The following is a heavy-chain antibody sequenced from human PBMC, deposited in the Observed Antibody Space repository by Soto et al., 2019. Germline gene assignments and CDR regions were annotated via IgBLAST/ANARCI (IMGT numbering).Heavy chain of an antibody. V-gene: IGHV3-48*02. CDR1: GFTFSSYS. D-gene: IGHD3-3*01. Sequence: GGSLRLSCAASGFTFSSYSMNWVRQAPGKGLEWVSYISSSSSTIYYADSVKGRFTISRDNAKNSLYLQMNSLRDEDTAVCYCARDGVYDSWRGAAPYGMDVWGQGTTVTVSS. CDR3: ARDGVYDSWRGAAPYGMDV. J-gene: IGHJ6*02. CDR2: ISSSSSTI.